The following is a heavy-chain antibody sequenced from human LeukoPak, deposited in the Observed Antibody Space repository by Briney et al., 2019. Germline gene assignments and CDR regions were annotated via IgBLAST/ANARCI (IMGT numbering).Heavy chain of an antibody. CDR3: AKDDQYYDYVWGSYRYTGKYFDY. CDR1: GFTFSSYA. D-gene: IGHD3-16*02. J-gene: IGHJ4*02. V-gene: IGHV3-23*01. CDR2: ISGSGGST. Sequence: GGSLRLSCAASGFTFSSYAMSWVRQAPGKGLEWVSAISGSGGSTYYADSVKGRFTISRDNSKNTLYLQMNSLRAEDTAVYYCAKDDQYYDYVWGSYRYTGKYFDYWGQGTLVTVPS.